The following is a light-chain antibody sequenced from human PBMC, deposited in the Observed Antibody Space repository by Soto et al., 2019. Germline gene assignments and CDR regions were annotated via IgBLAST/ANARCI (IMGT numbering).Light chain of an antibody. CDR2: EVT. Sequence: QSALTQPPSASGSPGQSVTISCTGTSGDVGGYDYVSWYQQHPGKAPKLMIYEVTKRPLGVPDRFSGSKSGNTASPTVSGLQAEDEADYYCSSYAGSDNPSVFGTGTKVAVL. J-gene: IGLJ1*01. CDR3: SSYAGSDNPSV. V-gene: IGLV2-8*01. CDR1: SGDVGGYDY.